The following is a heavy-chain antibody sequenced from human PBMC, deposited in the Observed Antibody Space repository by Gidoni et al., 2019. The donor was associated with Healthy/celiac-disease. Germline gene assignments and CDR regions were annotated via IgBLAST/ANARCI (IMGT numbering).Heavy chain of an antibody. CDR2: ISYDGSNK. D-gene: IGHD1-26*01. V-gene: IGHV3-30-3*01. CDR3: ARDVRVGDGYFDY. J-gene: IGHJ4*02. CDR1: GLTFSSYA. Sequence: QVQLVESGGGVVQPGRSLRLSCAASGLTFSSYAMHWVRQAPGKGLEWVAVISYDGSNKYYADSVKGRFTISRDNSKNTLYLQMNSLRAEDTAVYYCARDVRVGDGYFDYWGQGTLVTVSS.